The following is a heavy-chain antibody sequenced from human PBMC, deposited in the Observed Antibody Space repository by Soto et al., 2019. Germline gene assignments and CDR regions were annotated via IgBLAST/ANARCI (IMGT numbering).Heavy chain of an antibody. Sequence: QVQLVESGGGVVQPGRSLRLSCAASGFTFSSYGMHWVRQAPGKGLEWVAVISYDGSNKYYADSVKGRFTISRDNSNNTLYLQMNSLRAEDTAVYYCAKDHGDHDAFDIWGQGTMVTVSS. CDR2: ISYDGSNK. V-gene: IGHV3-30*18. D-gene: IGHD4-17*01. CDR1: GFTFSSYG. CDR3: AKDHGDHDAFDI. J-gene: IGHJ3*02.